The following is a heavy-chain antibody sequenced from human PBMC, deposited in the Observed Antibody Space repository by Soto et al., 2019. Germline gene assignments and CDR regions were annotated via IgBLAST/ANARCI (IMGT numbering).Heavy chain of an antibody. J-gene: IGHJ6*03. CDR2: IKQDGSEK. D-gene: IGHD3-16*02. V-gene: IGHV3-7*01. Sequence: EVQLVESGGGLVQPGGSLRLSCAASGFTFSSYWMSWVRQAPGKGLEWVANIKQDGSEKYYVDSVKGRFTISRDNAKNSLYLQMNSLRAEDTAVYYCARNSGGVIVLSRYYYYYYMDVWGKGTTVTVSS. CDR3: ARNSGGVIVLSRYYYYYYMDV. CDR1: GFTFSSYW.